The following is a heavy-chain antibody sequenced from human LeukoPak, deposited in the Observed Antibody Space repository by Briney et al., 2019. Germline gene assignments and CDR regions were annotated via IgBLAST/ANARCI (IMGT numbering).Heavy chain of an antibody. CDR1: GYIFTSYW. CDR3: ARLSGLRGYYYYYGMDV. J-gene: IGHJ6*02. CDR2: IYPGDSDT. V-gene: IGHV5-51*01. D-gene: IGHD4-17*01. Sequence: AGESLKISCKGSGYIFTSYWIGWVRPMPGKGLEWMGIIYPGDSDTRYSPSFQGQVTISADKSISTAYLQWSSLKASDTAMYYCARLSGLRGYYYYYGMDVWGQGTTVTVSS.